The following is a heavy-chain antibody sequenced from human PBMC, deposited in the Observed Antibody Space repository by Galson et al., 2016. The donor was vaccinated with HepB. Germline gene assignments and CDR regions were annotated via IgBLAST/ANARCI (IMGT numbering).Heavy chain of an antibody. CDR2: IVPMSRTP. CDR3: ARNSSGWYPSNL. J-gene: IGHJ3*01. Sequence: SVKVSCKASGDTFSTYAINWVRQAPGQGLEWMGGIVPMSRTPYYAQKFRGRPTISADDFTNTAYMELNSLQSEDTAVYFCARNSSGWYPSNLWGQGTTVTVSS. D-gene: IGHD6-13*01. V-gene: IGHV1-69*13. CDR1: GDTFSTYA.